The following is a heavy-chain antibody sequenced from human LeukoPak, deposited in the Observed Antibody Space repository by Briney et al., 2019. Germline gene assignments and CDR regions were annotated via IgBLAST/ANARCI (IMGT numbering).Heavy chain of an antibody. CDR1: GFTFSSYS. Sequence: GGSLRLSCAASGFTFSSYSMNWVRQAPGKGLEWVAVISYDGSNKYYADSVKGRFTISRDNSKNTLYLQMNSLRAEDTAVYYCARDGREHAFDIWGQGTMVTVSS. CDR3: ARDGREHAFDI. D-gene: IGHD1/OR15-1a*01. V-gene: IGHV3-30*03. CDR2: ISYDGSNK. J-gene: IGHJ3*02.